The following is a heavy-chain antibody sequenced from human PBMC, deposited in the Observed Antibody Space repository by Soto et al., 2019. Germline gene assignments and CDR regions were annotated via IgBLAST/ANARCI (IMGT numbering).Heavy chain of an antibody. Sequence: EVQLVESGRGLLQPGGSLRLSCAASGFTFSTYSMNWVRQAPGKGLEWVSYIGSGSTTIYYADSVKGRFSISRDNAKNSLYLQMNGLRAEDTAVYYCARGYYGSGSSFFDYWGQGTLVTVSS. D-gene: IGHD3-10*01. V-gene: IGHV3-48*01. CDR3: ARGYYGSGSSFFDY. CDR1: GFTFSTYS. J-gene: IGHJ4*02. CDR2: IGSGSTTI.